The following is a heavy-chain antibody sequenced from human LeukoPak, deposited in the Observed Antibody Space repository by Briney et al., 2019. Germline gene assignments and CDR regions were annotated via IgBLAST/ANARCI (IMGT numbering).Heavy chain of an antibody. V-gene: IGHV1-18*01. J-gene: IGHJ4*02. CDR3: ARDGFRYYDSSGYYFY. Sequence: ASVNVSCKASGYTFRNYGISWVRQAPGQGPEWMGWISANNGNTNYAQKLQGRVTMTTDTSTSTAYMELRSLRSDDTAVYYCARDGFRYYDSSGYYFYWGQGTLVTVSS. CDR1: GYTFRNYG. D-gene: IGHD3-22*01. CDR2: ISANNGNT.